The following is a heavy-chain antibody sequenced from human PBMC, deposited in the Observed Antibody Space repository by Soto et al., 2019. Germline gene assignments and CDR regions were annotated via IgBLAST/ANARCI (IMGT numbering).Heavy chain of an antibody. CDR2: IYYSGST. D-gene: IGHD3-16*02. Sequence: PSETLSLTCTVSGGSISSGGYYWNWIRQHPGKGLEWIGYIYYSGSTYYNPSLKSRFTMSLDTSENQFSLKLSSVTAADTAVYYCARADRRMITYGGAIVNFDYWGQGALVTVSS. J-gene: IGHJ4*02. CDR3: ARADRRMITYGGAIVNFDY. V-gene: IGHV4-31*03. CDR1: GGSISSGGYY.